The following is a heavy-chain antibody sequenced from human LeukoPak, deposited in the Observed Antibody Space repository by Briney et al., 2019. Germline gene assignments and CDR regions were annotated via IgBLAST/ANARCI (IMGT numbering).Heavy chain of an antibody. CDR3: ARASGLAYNWNDGIDY. CDR2: INAGNGNT. Sequence: ASVKVSCKASGYTFTSYAMHWVRQAPGQRLEWMGWINAGNGNTKYSQKFQGRVTITRDTSAGTAYMELSSLRSEDTAVYYCARASGLAYNWNDGIDYWGQGTLVTVSS. D-gene: IGHD1-1*01. CDR1: GYTFTSYA. J-gene: IGHJ4*02. V-gene: IGHV1-3*01.